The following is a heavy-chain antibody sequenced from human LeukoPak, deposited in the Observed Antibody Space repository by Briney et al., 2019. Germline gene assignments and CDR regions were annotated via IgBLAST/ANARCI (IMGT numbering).Heavy chain of an antibody. D-gene: IGHD3-22*01. CDR1: GFTFSGSA. CDR3: TTHVMGYDITGAFDH. J-gene: IGHJ4*02. CDR2: IRTKAHTYAT. Sequence: GGSLRLSCAASGFTFSGSAMHWVRQPSGKGLEWVGRIRTKAHTYATTYGESMKGRFTISRDDSKNTAHLQMNSLKTEDTAVYYCTTHVMGYDITGAFDHWGQGTLVTVSS. V-gene: IGHV3-73*01.